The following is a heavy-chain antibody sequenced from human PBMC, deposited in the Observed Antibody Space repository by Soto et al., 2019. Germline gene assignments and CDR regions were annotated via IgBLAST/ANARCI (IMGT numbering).Heavy chain of an antibody. D-gene: IGHD2-2*01. CDR2: IYTSGST. Sequence: SETLSLTCTVSGGSISSYYWNWIRQPAGKGLEWIGRIYTSGSTNYNPSLKSRVTMSVDTSKNQFSLKLSSVTAADTAVYYCARACSSNNCYDVFDYWGQGALVTVSS. J-gene: IGHJ4*02. V-gene: IGHV4-4*07. CDR1: GGSISSYY. CDR3: ARACSSNNCYDVFDY.